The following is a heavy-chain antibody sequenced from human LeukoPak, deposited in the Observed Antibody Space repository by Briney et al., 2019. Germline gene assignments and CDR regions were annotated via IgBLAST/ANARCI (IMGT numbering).Heavy chain of an antibody. Sequence: PGGSLRLSCAASGFTFSSYAMSWVRQAPGKGLEWVSAISGSGGSTYYADSVKGRFTISRDNAKNSLHLQMNSLRAEDTAVYYCARDRGYSTFDYWGQGTLVTVSS. CDR2: ISGSGGST. V-gene: IGHV3-23*01. D-gene: IGHD3-22*01. J-gene: IGHJ4*02. CDR3: ARDRGYSTFDY. CDR1: GFTFSSYA.